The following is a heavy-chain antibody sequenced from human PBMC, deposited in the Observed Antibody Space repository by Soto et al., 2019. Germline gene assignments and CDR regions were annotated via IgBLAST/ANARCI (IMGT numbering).Heavy chain of an antibody. CDR1: GFTFSSYA. D-gene: IGHD3-10*01. Sequence: QVQLVESGGGVVQPGRSLRLSCAASGFTFSSYAMHWVRQAPGKGLEWVAVISYDGSNKYYADSVKGRFTISRDNSKNTLYLQMNSLRAEDTAVYYCARDWYYYGSGSYGGGDYWGQGTLVTVSS. CDR2: ISYDGSNK. CDR3: ARDWYYYGSGSYGGGDY. V-gene: IGHV3-30-3*01. J-gene: IGHJ4*02.